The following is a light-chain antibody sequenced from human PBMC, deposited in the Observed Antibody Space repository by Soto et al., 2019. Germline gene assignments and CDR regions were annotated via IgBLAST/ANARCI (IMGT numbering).Light chain of an antibody. J-gene: IGKJ4*01. Sequence: AIRMTQSPSSLSASTGDRVTITCRASQGISSYLAWYQQKPGKAPKLLIYAASTLQSGVPSRFSGSRSGTDFTLTISCLQSEDFSAYYCLQYYRYPLTYGGGSKVEIK. CDR2: AAS. V-gene: IGKV1-8*01. CDR3: LQYYRYPLT. CDR1: QGISSY.